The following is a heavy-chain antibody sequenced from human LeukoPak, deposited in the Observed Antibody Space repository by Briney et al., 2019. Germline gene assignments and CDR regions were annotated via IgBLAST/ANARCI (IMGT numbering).Heavy chain of an antibody. CDR3: ARDRYCSSTSCPRSLDY. D-gene: IGHD2-2*01. Sequence: ASVKVSCKASGGTFISYAISWVRQAPGQGVEWMGGIIPIFGTANYAQKFQGRVTITADESTSTAYMELSSLRSEDTAVYYCARDRYCSSTSCPRSLDYWGQGTLVTVSS. CDR1: GGTFISYA. J-gene: IGHJ4*02. V-gene: IGHV1-69*01. CDR2: IIPIFGTA.